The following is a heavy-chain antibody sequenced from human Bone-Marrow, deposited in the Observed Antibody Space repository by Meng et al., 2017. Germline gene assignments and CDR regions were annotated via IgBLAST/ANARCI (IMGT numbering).Heavy chain of an antibody. CDR1: GFTFDDYA. Sequence: SLKISCAASGFTFDDYAMHWVRQAPGKGLEWVSGISWNSGSIGYADSVKGRFTISRDNAKNSLYLQMNSLRAEDTAVYYCAKDNPYGSGSYYPYYFDYWGQGTLVTVSS. D-gene: IGHD3-10*01. CDR2: ISWNSGSI. CDR3: AKDNPYGSGSYYPYYFDY. J-gene: IGHJ4*02. V-gene: IGHV3-9*01.